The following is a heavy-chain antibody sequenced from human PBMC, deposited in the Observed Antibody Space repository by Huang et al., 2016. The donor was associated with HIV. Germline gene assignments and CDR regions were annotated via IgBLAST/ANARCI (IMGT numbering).Heavy chain of an antibody. D-gene: IGHD1-7*01. J-gene: IGHJ6*02. CDR2: IKQDESEK. V-gene: IGHV3-7*01. CDR3: ATKTAAMDI. CDR1: TFTVGAYG. Sequence: VASGGRLVQPGGSIRLSCVGSTFTVGAYGMSWVSQSPGKGREWGANIKQDESEKYYVESVKGRFNISRDNAKKVLFLEMNNVRVEDTATDYCATKTAAMDIWGQGTTVTVS.